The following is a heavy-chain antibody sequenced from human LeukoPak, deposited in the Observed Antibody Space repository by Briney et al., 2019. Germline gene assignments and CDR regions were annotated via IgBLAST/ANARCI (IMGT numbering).Heavy chain of an antibody. CDR1: GYTFTSYG. V-gene: IGHV1-18*01. CDR3: ARDCRISSTSCYAGYDY. D-gene: IGHD2-2*01. Sequence: ASVKVSCKASGYTFTSYGISWVRQAPGQGLEWMGWISAYNGNTNYAQKLQGRVTMTTDTSTSTAYMELRSLRSDDTAVYYCARDCRISSTSCYAGYDYWGQGTLVTVSS. CDR2: ISAYNGNT. J-gene: IGHJ4*02.